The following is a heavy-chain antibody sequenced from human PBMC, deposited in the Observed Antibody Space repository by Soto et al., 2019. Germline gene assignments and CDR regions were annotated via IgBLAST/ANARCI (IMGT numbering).Heavy chain of an antibody. CDR3: ARDPNNSSSWWLDP. V-gene: IGHV3-11*06. Sequence: QVQLVESGGGLAKPGGSLRLSCAGSGFTFSDYYMTWIRQSPGKGLGWVSYISYGSSYINYADSVKGRFTISRDNAKNSLFLQMNNLRTEDTAVYYCARDPNNSSSWWLDPWGRGTLVTVSS. CDR1: GFTFSDYY. CDR2: ISYGSSYI. D-gene: IGHD6-6*01. J-gene: IGHJ5*02.